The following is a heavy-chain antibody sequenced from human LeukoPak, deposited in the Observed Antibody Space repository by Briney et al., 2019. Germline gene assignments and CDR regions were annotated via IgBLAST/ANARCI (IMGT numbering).Heavy chain of an antibody. CDR3: ARGLVPAASFYYYYYMDV. J-gene: IGHJ6*03. Sequence: GGSLRLSCAASGFTFDDYGMSWVRQAPGKGLEWVSGINWNGGSTGYADSVKGRFTISRDNAKNSLYLQMNGLRAEDTALYYCARGLVPAASFYYYYYMDVWGKGTTVTVSS. D-gene: IGHD2-2*01. CDR2: INWNGGST. V-gene: IGHV3-20*04. CDR1: GFTFDDYG.